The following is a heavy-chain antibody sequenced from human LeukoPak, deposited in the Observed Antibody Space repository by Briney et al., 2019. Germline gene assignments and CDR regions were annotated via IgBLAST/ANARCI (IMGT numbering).Heavy chain of an antibody. V-gene: IGHV4-34*08. CDR1: GFTFSSYW. CDR3: ANLGHRYSYGSKVL. J-gene: IGHJ4*02. Sequence: PGGSLRLSCAASGFTFSSYWMSWIRQPPGKGLEWIGEINHSGSTNYNPSLKSRVTISVDTSKNQFSLKLSSVTAADTAVYYCANLGHRYSYGSKVLWGQGTLVTVSS. D-gene: IGHD5-18*01. CDR2: INHSGST.